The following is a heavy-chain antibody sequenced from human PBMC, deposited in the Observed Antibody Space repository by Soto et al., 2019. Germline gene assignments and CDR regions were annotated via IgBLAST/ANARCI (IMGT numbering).Heavy chain of an antibody. Sequence: NPGGSLRLSCESSVFTFGDYYMSWIRQAPGKGLEWISYISYSANTINYADSVKGRFTISRDNAKNSLYLQMNSLRADDTAVYYCARYLQKAATQKNGFDPSGQRTLGTV. J-gene: IGHJ5*02. CDR2: ISYSANTI. D-gene: IGHD2-15*01. CDR3: ARYLQKAATQKNGFDP. CDR1: VFTFGDYY. V-gene: IGHV3-11*01.